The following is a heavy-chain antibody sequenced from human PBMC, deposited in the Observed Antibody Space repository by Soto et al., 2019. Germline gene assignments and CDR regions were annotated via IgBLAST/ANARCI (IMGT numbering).Heavy chain of an antibody. CDR3: ARVPDY. J-gene: IGHJ4*02. CDR1: GGSISSGGYS. V-gene: IGHV4-30-2*01. Sequence: TLSLTFAVSGGSISSGGYSWSWVRQPPGKGLEWIGYIYHSGSTYYNPSLKSRVTISVDRSKNQFSLKLSSVTAADTAVYCCARVPDYWGQGTLVTVSS. CDR2: IYHSGST.